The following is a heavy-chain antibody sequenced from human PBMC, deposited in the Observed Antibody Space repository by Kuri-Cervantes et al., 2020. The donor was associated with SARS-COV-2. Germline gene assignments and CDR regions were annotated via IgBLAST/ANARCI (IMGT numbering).Heavy chain of an antibody. V-gene: IGHV1-2*02. CDR2: INPNSGGT. Sequence: ASVKVSCKASGYTFTGYYMHWVRQAPGQGLEWMGWINPNSGGTNYTQKFQGRVTMTRDTSISTGYMDLSRLRSDDTAVYYCARVSGIDGDVWGKGTTVTVSS. D-gene: IGHD5-24*01. J-gene: IGHJ6*04. CDR3: ARVSGIDGDV. CDR1: GYTFTGYY.